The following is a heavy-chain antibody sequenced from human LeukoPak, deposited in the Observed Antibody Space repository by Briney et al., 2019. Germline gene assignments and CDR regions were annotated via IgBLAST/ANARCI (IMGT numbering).Heavy chain of an antibody. CDR2: MYYSGST. V-gene: IGHV4-59*08. J-gene: IGHJ3*02. Sequence: SETLSLTCTVSGGSMNDYYWSWIRQPPGKGLEWVGYMYYSGSTNYNPSLKSRVSISIDTSKNQFSLKLSSVTAADTAVYYCARHHRIAVANDAFDIWGQGTMVTVSS. D-gene: IGHD6-19*01. CDR3: ARHHRIAVANDAFDI. CDR1: GGSMNDYY.